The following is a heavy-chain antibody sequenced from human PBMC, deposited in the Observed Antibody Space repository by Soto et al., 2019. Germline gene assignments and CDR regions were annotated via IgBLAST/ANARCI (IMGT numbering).Heavy chain of an antibody. CDR2: ISGSGGST. CDR3: AKDTGRGGTGSLCFDY. V-gene: IGHV3-23*01. Sequence: EVQLLESGGGLVQPGGSLRLSCAASGFTFSSYAMTWVRQAPGKGLEWVSAISGSGGSTYYADSVKGRFTISRDNSKNKLYLQMNSLRAEDTAVYYCAKDTGRGGTGSLCFDYWGQGTLVTVSS. D-gene: IGHD1-1*01. J-gene: IGHJ4*02. CDR1: GFTFSSYA.